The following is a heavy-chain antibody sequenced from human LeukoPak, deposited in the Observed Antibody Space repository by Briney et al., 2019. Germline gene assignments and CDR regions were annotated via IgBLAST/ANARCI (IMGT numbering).Heavy chain of an antibody. CDR3: ARLKEDTPMAGGYYFDY. J-gene: IGHJ4*02. Sequence: PSETLSLTCTVSGYSISSGYYWGWIRQPPGKGLEWIGSIYHSGSTYYNPSLKSRVTISVDTSKNQFSLKLSSVTAADTAVYYCARLKEDTPMAGGYYFDYWGQGTLVTVSS. D-gene: IGHD5-18*01. CDR1: GYSISSGYY. V-gene: IGHV4-38-2*02. CDR2: IYHSGST.